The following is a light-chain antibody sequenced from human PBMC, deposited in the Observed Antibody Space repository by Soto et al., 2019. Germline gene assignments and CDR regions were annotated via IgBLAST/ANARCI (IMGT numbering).Light chain of an antibody. J-gene: IGLJ3*02. V-gene: IGLV1-47*01. CDR3: AAWDDSLSGHWV. CDR1: SSNIGSNY. CDR2: RNN. Sequence: QSVLTQPPSASGTPGQRVTISCSGSSSNIGSNYVYWYQQLPGTAPKLLIYRNNQRPSGDPDRFSGSKSGTSASLAISGLQSEDDADYYCAAWDDSLSGHWVFGGGTKLTVL.